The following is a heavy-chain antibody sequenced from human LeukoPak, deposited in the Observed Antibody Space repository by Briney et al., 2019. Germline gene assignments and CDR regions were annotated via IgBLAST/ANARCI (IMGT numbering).Heavy chain of an antibody. Sequence: GGSLRLSCAASGFTFSSYGMHWVRRAPGKGLEWVAVISYDGSNKYYADSVKGRFTISRDNSKNTLYLQMNSLRAEDTAVYYCAKNGYSSGWYQLDYWGQGTLVTVSS. J-gene: IGHJ4*02. V-gene: IGHV3-30*18. CDR2: ISYDGSNK. D-gene: IGHD6-19*01. CDR1: GFTFSSYG. CDR3: AKNGYSSGWYQLDY.